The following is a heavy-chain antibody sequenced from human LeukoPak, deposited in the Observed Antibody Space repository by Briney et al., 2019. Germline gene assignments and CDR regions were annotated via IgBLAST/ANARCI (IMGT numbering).Heavy chain of an antibody. CDR1: GYTFTSYG. J-gene: IGHJ5*02. Sequence: ASVKVSCKASGYTFTSYGISWVRQAPGQGLEWMGWISAYNGNTNYAQKLQGRVTMTTDTSTSTAYMELRSLRSDDTAVYYCARLYSGSYYGWFDPWGQGTLVTVSS. CDR2: ISAYNGNT. V-gene: IGHV1-18*01. D-gene: IGHD1-26*01. CDR3: ARLYSGSYYGWFDP.